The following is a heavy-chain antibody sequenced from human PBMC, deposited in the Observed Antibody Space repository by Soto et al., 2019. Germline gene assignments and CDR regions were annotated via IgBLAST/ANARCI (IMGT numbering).Heavy chain of an antibody. CDR2: INPNSGDT. Sequence: ASVKVSCKTSGYTFNDYYMHWVRQAPGQGLEWLGWINPNSGDTDYAQNFQGRVTLTGDTSINTTYMQLSSLASGDTAMYHCARDLRGYSNWFHPWGQGTLVTVSS. CDR1: GYTFNDYY. D-gene: IGHD3-22*01. V-gene: IGHV1-2*02. J-gene: IGHJ5*02. CDR3: ARDLRGYSNWFHP.